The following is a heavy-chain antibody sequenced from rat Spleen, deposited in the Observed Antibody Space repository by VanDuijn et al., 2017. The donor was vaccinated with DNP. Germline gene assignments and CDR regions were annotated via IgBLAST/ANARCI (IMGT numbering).Heavy chain of an antibody. CDR2: INSRGGGT. Sequence: EVQLVESGGGLVQPGRSLKLSCVVSKFTFNNYWMTWFRQVPGRGLEWVASINSRGGGTYYPDSVKGRFTISRDNAKSTLYLQMNSLRSEDMATYYCARHVLPLRVWDYWGQGVMVTVSS. CDR3: ARHVLPLRVWDY. D-gene: IGHD1-4*01. V-gene: IGHV5-31*01. CDR1: KFTFNNYW. J-gene: IGHJ2*01.